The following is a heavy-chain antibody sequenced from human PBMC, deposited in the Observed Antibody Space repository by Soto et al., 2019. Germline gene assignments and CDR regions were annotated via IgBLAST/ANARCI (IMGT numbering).Heavy chain of an antibody. J-gene: IGHJ4*02. CDR1: GGTFSNYV. CDR3: ARDMTRTMGPYFAF. V-gene: IGHV1-69*04. Sequence: SVKVSCKASGGTFSNYVVNWVRQAPGQGLEWMGRIIPIAGAANYAQKFQGRVTITADKSTSTSYMELSSLRSEDTAVYYCARDMTRTMGPYFAFWGQGTLVTVSS. D-gene: IGHD1-7*01. CDR2: IIPIAGAA.